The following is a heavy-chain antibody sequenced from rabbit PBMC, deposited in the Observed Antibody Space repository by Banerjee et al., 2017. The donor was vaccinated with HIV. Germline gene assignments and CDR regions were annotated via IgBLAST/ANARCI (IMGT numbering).Heavy chain of an antibody. D-gene: IGHD4-2*01. V-gene: IGHV1S45*01. Sequence: QEQLEESGGDLVKPEGSLTLTCTASGFSFSNKYVMCWVRQAPGKGLEWIACINTSSGNTVYATWAKGRFTISKTSSTTVTLQMTSLTAADTATYFCARDVAGVIGWNFALWGQGTLVTVS. CDR2: INTSSGNT. CDR3: ARDVAGVIGWNFAL. CDR1: GFSFSNKYV. J-gene: IGHJ3*01.